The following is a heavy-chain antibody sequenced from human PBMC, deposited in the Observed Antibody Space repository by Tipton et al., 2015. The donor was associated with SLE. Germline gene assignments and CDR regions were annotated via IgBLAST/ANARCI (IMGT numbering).Heavy chain of an antibody. J-gene: IGHJ3*02. V-gene: IGHV1-18*01. D-gene: IGHD3-22*01. Sequence: RFQGRVTMTTDTSTSTAYMELTSLRSDDTAVYYCARDPDSMIVVVRDAFDIWGQGTMVTVSS. CDR3: ARDPDSMIVVVRDAFDI.